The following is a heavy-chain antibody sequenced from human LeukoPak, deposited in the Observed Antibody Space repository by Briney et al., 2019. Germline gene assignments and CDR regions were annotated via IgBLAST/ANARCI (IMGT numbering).Heavy chain of an antibody. Sequence: GGSLRLSCAASGLTFNNYAIHWVRQAPGKGLEWVAFTSDDGTNKYYADSVKGRFTISRDNSKNTLYLQMNSLRAEDTAVYYCARGGRTTWHGMDVWGQGTTVTVSS. CDR3: ARGGRTTWHGMDV. V-gene: IGHV3-30-3*01. J-gene: IGHJ6*02. CDR2: TSDDGTNK. D-gene: IGHD4-17*01. CDR1: GLTFNNYA.